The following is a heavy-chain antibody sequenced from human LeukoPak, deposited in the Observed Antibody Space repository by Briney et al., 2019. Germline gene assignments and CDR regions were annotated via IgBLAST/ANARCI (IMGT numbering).Heavy chain of an antibody. J-gene: IGHJ6*04. CDR2: IYYCGST. CDR3: AGTLPGYCSSTSCQSYYYYGMDV. Sequence: PSETLSLTCTVSGGSISSYYWSWIRQPPGKGLEWIGYIYYCGSTNYNPSLKSRVTISVDTSKNQFSLKLSSVTAADTAVYYCAGTLPGYCSSTSCQSYYYYGMDVWGKGTTVTVSS. CDR1: GGSISSYY. D-gene: IGHD2-2*01. V-gene: IGHV4-59*01.